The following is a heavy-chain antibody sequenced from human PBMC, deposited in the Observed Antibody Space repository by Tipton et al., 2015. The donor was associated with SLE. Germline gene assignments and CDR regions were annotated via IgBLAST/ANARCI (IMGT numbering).Heavy chain of an antibody. Sequence: SLRLSCAASGFTFSSYAMGWVRQAPGKGLEWVSVIYSGGSTYYADSVKGRFTISRDNSKNTLYLQMNSLRAEDTAVYYCASGYSSSWYYFDYWGQGTLVTVSS. J-gene: IGHJ4*02. CDR3: ASGYSSSWYYFDY. V-gene: IGHV3-23*03. D-gene: IGHD6-13*01. CDR1: GFTFSSYA. CDR2: IYSGGST.